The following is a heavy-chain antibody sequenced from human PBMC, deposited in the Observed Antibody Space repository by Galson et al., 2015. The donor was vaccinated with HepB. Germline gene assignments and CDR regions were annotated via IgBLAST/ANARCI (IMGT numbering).Heavy chain of an antibody. Sequence: SVKVSCKASGYTFTSYAMHWVRQAPGQRLEWMGWINAGNGNTKYSQKFQGRVTITRDTSASTAYMELSSLRSEDTAVYYCARVGGHDSRFDYWGQGTLVTVSS. J-gene: IGHJ4*02. CDR3: ARVGGHDSRFDY. D-gene: IGHD3-22*01. CDR1: GYTFTSYA. V-gene: IGHV1-3*01. CDR2: INAGNGNT.